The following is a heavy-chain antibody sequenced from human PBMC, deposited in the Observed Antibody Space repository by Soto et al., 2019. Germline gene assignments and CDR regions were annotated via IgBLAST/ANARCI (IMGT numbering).Heavy chain of an antibody. D-gene: IGHD6-13*01. CDR1: GGNRVSGGYC. CDR3: ARAYRRIAAAGTQGGAFDI. V-gene: IGHV4-31*02. CDR2: IYYSGST. J-gene: IGHJ3*02. Sequence: PSVTLSLTWPVAGGNRVSGGYCWSWNRKHPGKGLEWIGYIYYSGSTYYNPSLKSRVTISVDTSKNQFSLKLSSVTAADTAVYYCARAYRRIAAAGTQGGAFDIWGQGTMVTVSS.